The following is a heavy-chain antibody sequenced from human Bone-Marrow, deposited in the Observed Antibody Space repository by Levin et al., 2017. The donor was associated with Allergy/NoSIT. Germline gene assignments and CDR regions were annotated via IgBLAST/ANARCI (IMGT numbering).Heavy chain of an antibody. CDR2: IDWDDDK. D-gene: IGHD5-18*01. CDR3: ARIPHLGYNYGYYYGMDV. Sequence: SGPTLVKPTQTLTLTCTFSGFSLSTSGMCVSWIRQPPGKALEWLARIDWDDDKYYSTSLKTRLTISKDTSKNQVVLTMTNMDPVDTATYFCARIPHLGYNYGYYYGMDVWGQGTTVTVSS. CDR1: GFSLSTSGMC. V-gene: IGHV2-70*11. J-gene: IGHJ6*02.